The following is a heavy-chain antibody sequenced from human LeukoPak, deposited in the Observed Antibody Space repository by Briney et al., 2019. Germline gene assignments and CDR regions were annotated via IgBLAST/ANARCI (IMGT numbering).Heavy chain of an antibody. J-gene: IGHJ4*02. V-gene: IGHV3-48*01. CDR3: ARTLYYYDSSGYFY. Sequence: GGSPRLSCAASGFTFSKYSMNWVRQAPGKGLEWVSYISPSSSNILYADSVKGRFTISRDNAKNSLYLQMNSLRAQDTAVYYCARTLYYYDSSGYFYWGQGTLVTVSS. CDR1: GFTFSKYS. D-gene: IGHD3-22*01. CDR2: ISPSSSNI.